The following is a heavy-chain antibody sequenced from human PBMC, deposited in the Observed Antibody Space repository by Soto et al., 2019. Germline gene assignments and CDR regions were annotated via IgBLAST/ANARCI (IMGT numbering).Heavy chain of an antibody. J-gene: IGHJ6*02. CDR2: IIPIFGTA. Sequence: QVQLVQSGAEVKKPGSSVKVSCKASGGTFSSYAISWVRQAPGQGLEWMGGIIPIFGTANYAQKFQGRVTITADESTSTAYMELSSLRSEDTAVYYCASPEEGEFYDYYYGMDVWGQGTTVTVSS. D-gene: IGHD3-16*01. CDR3: ASPEEGEFYDYYYGMDV. V-gene: IGHV1-69*01. CDR1: GGTFSSYA.